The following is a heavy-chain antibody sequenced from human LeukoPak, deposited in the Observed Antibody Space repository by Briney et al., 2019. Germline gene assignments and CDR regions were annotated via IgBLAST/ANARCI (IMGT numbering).Heavy chain of an antibody. CDR1: GFTFSNYG. Sequence: PGGSLRLSCAASGFTFSNYGIHWVRQAPGKGLEWVTFMQYDGSVKFYADSVMGRFTISKDNSKNTVYLQMNSLRTEDTAIYYCANWGQQLPRFQHWGQGTLVTVSS. D-gene: IGHD6-13*01. CDR2: MQYDGSVK. V-gene: IGHV3-30*02. J-gene: IGHJ1*01. CDR3: ANWGQQLPRFQH.